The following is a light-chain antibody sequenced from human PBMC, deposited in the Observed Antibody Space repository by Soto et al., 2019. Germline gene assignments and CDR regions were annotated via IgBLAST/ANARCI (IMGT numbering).Light chain of an antibody. CDR3: QQSYNSPIT. J-gene: IGKJ5*01. Sequence: DIVMTQSPESLAVSLGERATINCRSSQSVLSSSNNKNYLVWYQQKPGQPPKLLISWASTRESGVPDRFSGSGCGTDFTLTISSLQTEDVAAYYCQQSYNSPITFSQGTRLEIK. CDR1: QSVLSSSNNKNY. V-gene: IGKV4-1*01. CDR2: WAS.